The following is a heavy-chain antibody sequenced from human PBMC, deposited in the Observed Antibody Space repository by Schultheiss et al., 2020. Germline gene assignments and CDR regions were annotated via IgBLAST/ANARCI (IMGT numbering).Heavy chain of an antibody. V-gene: IGHV4-34*01. D-gene: IGHD3-22*01. CDR3: ARAYYDSSGDYWFDP. CDR2: INHSGST. Sequence: SETLSLTCAVYGGSFSGYYWSWIRQPPGKGLEWIGEINHSGSTNYNPSLKSRVTISVDTSKNQFSLKLSSVTAADTAVYYCARAYYDSSGDYWFDPWGQGTLVTVSS. CDR1: GGSFSGYY. J-gene: IGHJ5*02.